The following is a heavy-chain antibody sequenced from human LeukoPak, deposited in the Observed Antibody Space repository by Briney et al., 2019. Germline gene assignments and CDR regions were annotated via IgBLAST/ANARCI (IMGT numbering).Heavy chain of an antibody. Sequence: SETLSLTCAVSGGSISSSNWWSWVRQPPGTGLEWIGEIYHSGSTNYNPSLKSRVTISVDKSKNQFSLKLSSVTAADTAVYYCARELVEGYYDSSGYPWGQGTLVTVSS. V-gene: IGHV4-4*02. CDR3: ARELVEGYYDSSGYP. CDR2: IYHSGST. D-gene: IGHD3-22*01. CDR1: GGSISSSNW. J-gene: IGHJ5*02.